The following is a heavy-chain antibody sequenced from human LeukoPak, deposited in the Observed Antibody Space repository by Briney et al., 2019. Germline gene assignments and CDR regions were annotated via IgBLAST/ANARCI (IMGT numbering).Heavy chain of an antibody. J-gene: IGHJ3*02. CDR3: ASPREYSGYDWQAFDI. V-gene: IGHV3-21*01. CDR2: ISSSSSYI. CDR1: GFTFSSYS. D-gene: IGHD5-12*01. Sequence: GGSLRLSCAASGFTFSSYSMNWVRQAPGKGLEWVSSISSSSSYIYYADSVKGRFTISRDNAKNSLYLQMNSLRAEDTAVYYCASPREYSGYDWQAFDIWGQGTMVTVSS.